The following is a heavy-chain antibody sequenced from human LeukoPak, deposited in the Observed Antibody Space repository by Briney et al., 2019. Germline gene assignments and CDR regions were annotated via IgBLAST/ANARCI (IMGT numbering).Heavy chain of an antibody. V-gene: IGHV3-30-3*01. J-gene: IGHJ4*02. CDR3: ASWAEGPQTGDATLDY. Sequence: LTGGSPRLSCAASGFTFSSYAMHWVRQAPGKGLEWVAVISYDGSNKYYADSVKGRFTISRDNSKNTLYLQMNSLRAEDTAVYYCASWAEGPQTGDATLDYWGQGTLVTVSS. CDR1: GFTFSSYA. D-gene: IGHD7-27*01. CDR2: ISYDGSNK.